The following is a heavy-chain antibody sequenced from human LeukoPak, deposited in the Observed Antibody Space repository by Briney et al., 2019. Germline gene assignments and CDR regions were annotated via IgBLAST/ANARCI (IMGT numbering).Heavy chain of an antibody. D-gene: IGHD4-11*01. CDR1: GGSISSGSYY. CDR2: IYTSGST. V-gene: IGHV4-61*02. J-gene: IGHJ4*02. CDR3: ARGNNYIAPYYFDY. Sequence: PSQTLSLTCTVSGGSISSGSYYWSWIRQPAGKGLGWIGRIYTSGSTNYNPSLKSRVTISVDTSKNQFSLKLSSVTAADTAVYYCARGNNYIAPYYFDYWGQGTLVTVSS.